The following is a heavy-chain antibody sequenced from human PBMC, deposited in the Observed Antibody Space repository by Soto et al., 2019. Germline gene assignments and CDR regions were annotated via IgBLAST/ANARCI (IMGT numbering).Heavy chain of an antibody. CDR2: IYHSGST. J-gene: IGHJ3*02. CDR3: ASSFKGYYGSGNAFDI. CDR1: SGSISSSNW. D-gene: IGHD3-10*01. Sequence: QVQLQESGPGLVKPSGTLSLTCAVSSGSISSSNWWSWVRQPPGKGLEWIGEIYHSGSTNYNPSLKCRVTIPVDKSKNQFSLKLSSVTAADTAVYYCASSFKGYYGSGNAFDIWGQGTMVTVSS. V-gene: IGHV4-4*02.